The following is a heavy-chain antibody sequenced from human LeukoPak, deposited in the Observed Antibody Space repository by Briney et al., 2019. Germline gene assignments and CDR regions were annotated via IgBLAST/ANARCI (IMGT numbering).Heavy chain of an antibody. CDR1: GYTFTSYD. V-gene: IGHV1-8*01. CDR3: ARGRGRLYYFDY. J-gene: IGHJ4*02. CDR2: MNPNSGNT. Sequence: GASVKVSCKASGYTFTSYDINWVRQATGQGLEWMVWMNPNSGNTGYAQKFQGRVTMTRNTSISTAYMELSSLRSEDTAVYYCARGRGRLYYFDYWGQGTLVTVSS.